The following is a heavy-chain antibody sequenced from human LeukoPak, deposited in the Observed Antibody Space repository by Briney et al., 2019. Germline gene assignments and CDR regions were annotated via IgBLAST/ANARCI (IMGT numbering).Heavy chain of an antibody. CDR1: GLNLTTYA. V-gene: IGHV4-59*01. D-gene: IGHD3-10*01. CDR3: ATSYYGSGTYYNWFDP. CDR2: IYYSGST. Sequence: PGGSLRLSCAASGLNLTTYAMGWVRQPPGKGLEWIGYIYYSGSTNYNPSLKSRVTISIDTSKNQFSLKLSSVTAADTAVYYCATSYYGSGTYYNWFDPWGQGTLVTVSS. J-gene: IGHJ5*02.